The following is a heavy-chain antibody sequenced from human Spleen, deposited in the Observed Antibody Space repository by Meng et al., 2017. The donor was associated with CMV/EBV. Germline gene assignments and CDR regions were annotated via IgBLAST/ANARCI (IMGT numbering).Heavy chain of an antibody. D-gene: IGHD3-3*01. CDR3: GRGWSVTIFGVVGPLFDP. V-gene: IGHV3-30-3*01. J-gene: IGHJ5*02. CDR2: ISYDGYDK. Sequence: GESLKISCAASGFIFSSYAMNWVRQAPGKGLEGVASISYDGYDKYYGDSMKGRFTVSRDNSKNTVYLQMNSLREDDAAIYYCGRGWSVTIFGVVGPLFDPWGQGTLVTVS. CDR1: GFIFSSYA.